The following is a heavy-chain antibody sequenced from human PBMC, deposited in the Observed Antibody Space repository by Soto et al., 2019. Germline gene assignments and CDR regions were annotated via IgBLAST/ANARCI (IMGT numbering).Heavy chain of an antibody. CDR2: MYNTGST. CDR1: GDSISGYY. J-gene: IGHJ4*02. CDR3: ARATRGYSY. D-gene: IGHD5-18*01. Sequence: SETLSLTCPVSGDSISGYYWNWIRQPPGKGLEWIGYMYNTGSTVYNPSFKSRVTISVDTSKNQFSLKLNSVTAADTAVYYCARATRGYSYWGQGTLVTVSS. V-gene: IGHV4-59*01.